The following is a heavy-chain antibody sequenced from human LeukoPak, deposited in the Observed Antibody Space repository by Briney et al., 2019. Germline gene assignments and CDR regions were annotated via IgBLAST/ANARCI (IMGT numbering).Heavy chain of an antibody. V-gene: IGHV1-69*04. J-gene: IGHJ1*01. Sequence: ASVKVSCKASGYTFTSYGISWVRQAPGQGLEWMGRIIPILGIANYAQKFQGRVTITADKSTSTAYMELSSLRSEDTAVYYCARDFRIAAAGPGAEYFQHWGQGTLVTVSS. D-gene: IGHD6-13*01. CDR2: IIPILGIA. CDR1: GYTFTSYG. CDR3: ARDFRIAAAGPGAEYFQH.